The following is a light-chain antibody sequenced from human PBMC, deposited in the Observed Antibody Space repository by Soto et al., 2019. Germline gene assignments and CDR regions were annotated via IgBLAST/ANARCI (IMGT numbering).Light chain of an antibody. CDR1: SSDVVGYNY. V-gene: IGLV2-14*03. Sequence: QSSLKQPASVSGSPGQSINISCTKTSSDVVGYNYVSWYQHHPGKAPKLIIYDVSNRPSGVSNPFSGSKSGNTASLTISGLQPEDEADYYCSSYTTSNTRQIVFGTGTKVTVL. CDR2: DVS. J-gene: IGLJ1*01. CDR3: SSYTTSNTRQIV.